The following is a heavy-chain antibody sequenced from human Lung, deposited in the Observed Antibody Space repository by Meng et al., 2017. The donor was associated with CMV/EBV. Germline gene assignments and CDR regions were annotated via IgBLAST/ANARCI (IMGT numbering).Heavy chain of an antibody. J-gene: IGHJ6*02. CDR1: GGSISSSSYY. Sequence: GSLRLSCTVSGGSISSSSYYWGWIRQPPGKGLEWIGSIYYSGSTYYNPSLKSRVTISVDTSKNQFSLKLSSVTAADTAVYYCARDGGKYCSSTSCKSKYYYYGMDVWXQGTTVXVSS. D-gene: IGHD2-2*01. CDR2: IYYSGST. V-gene: IGHV4-39*07. CDR3: ARDGGKYCSSTSCKSKYYYYGMDV.